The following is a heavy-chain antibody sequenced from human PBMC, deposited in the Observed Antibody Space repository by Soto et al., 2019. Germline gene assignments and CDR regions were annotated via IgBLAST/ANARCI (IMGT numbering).Heavy chain of an antibody. CDR1: GFTFSSYA. CDR2: ISGSGGST. Sequence: PGGSLRLSCAASGFTFSSYAMSWVRQAPGKGLEWVSAISGSGGSTYYADSVKGRFTISRDNSKNTLYLQMNSLRAEDTAVYYCAIPPTPNSLYGMDVWGQGTTVTVSS. J-gene: IGHJ6*02. CDR3: AIPPTPNSLYGMDV. V-gene: IGHV3-23*01. D-gene: IGHD7-27*01.